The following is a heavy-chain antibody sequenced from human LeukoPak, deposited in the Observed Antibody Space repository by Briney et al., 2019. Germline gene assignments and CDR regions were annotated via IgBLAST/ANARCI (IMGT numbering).Heavy chain of an antibody. J-gene: IGHJ4*02. V-gene: IGHV3-30*02. CDR3: ARFPPPDIVVVPAATDGDY. Sequence: GGSLRLSCAASGFTFSSYGMHWVRQAPGKGLEWVAFIRYDGSNKYYADSVKGRFTISRDNAKNSLYLQMNSLRAEDTAVYYCARFPPPDIVVVPAATDGDYWGQGTLVTVSS. CDR1: GFTFSSYG. D-gene: IGHD2-2*01. CDR2: IRYDGSNK.